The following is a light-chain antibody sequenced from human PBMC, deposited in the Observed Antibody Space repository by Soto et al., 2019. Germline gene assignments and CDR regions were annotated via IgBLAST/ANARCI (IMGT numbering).Light chain of an antibody. CDR1: SSDVGGYKY. Sequence: QSVLTQPPSASGSPGQSVTISCTGTSSDVGGYKYVSWYQQHPGKAPKLMIFEVNKRPSGVLDRFSGSKSGNTASLTVSGLQAEDEADYYCSSYAGINNLGVFGTGTKVTVL. J-gene: IGLJ1*01. CDR2: EVN. V-gene: IGLV2-8*01. CDR3: SSYAGINNLGV.